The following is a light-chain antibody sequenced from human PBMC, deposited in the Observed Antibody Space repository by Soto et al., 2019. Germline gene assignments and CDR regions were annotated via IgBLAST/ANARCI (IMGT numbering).Light chain of an antibody. J-gene: IGLJ1*01. CDR3: CSYAGSSTYV. Sequence: ALTQPASVSGSPGQSITISCTGASSDVGSYNLVSWYQQHPGKAPKLMIYEGSKRPSGVSNRFSGSKSGNTASLTISGLQAEDEADYYCCSYAGSSTYVFGTGTKVTVL. CDR2: EGS. CDR1: SSDVGSYNL. V-gene: IGLV2-23*01.